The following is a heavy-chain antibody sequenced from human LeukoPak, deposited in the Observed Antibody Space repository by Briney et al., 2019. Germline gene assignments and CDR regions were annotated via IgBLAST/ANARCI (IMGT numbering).Heavy chain of an antibody. J-gene: IGHJ3*02. D-gene: IGHD3-10*01. Sequence: SETLSLTCTVSGASISSYYWGWIRQPPGKGLEWIGYFDYSGNINYDPSLRSRVAISVDTSRNHFSLKLNSVTAADTALYFCARHIAVRGFDGFDIWGQGTMVTVSS. CDR1: GASISSYY. CDR2: FDYSGNI. V-gene: IGHV4-59*08. CDR3: ARHIAVRGFDGFDI.